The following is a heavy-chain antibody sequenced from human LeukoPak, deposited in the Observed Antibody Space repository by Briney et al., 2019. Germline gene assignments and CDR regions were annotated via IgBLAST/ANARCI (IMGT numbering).Heavy chain of an antibody. Sequence: GASVKVSCKASGYTFTGYYMHWVRQAPGQGLEWTGWINPNSGGTNYAQKFQGWVTMTRDTSISTAYMELSRLRSDDTAVYYCARGRGSGWLGDYWGQGTLVTVSS. CDR3: ARGRGSGWLGDY. V-gene: IGHV1-2*04. D-gene: IGHD6-19*01. CDR2: INPNSGGT. J-gene: IGHJ4*02. CDR1: GYTFTGYY.